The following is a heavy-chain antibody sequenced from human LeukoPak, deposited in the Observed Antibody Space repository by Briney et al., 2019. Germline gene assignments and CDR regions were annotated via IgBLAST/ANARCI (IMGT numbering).Heavy chain of an antibody. Sequence: SETLSLTCTVSGGSISSYYWSWIRQPPGKGLEWIGYIYYSGSTNYNPSLKRRVTISVDTSKNQFSLKLSSVTAADTAVYYCARRGGSGSYLYYSFDIWGQGTMVTVSS. CDR3: ARRGGSGSYLYYSFDI. CDR1: GGSISSYY. CDR2: IYYSGST. J-gene: IGHJ3*02. D-gene: IGHD3-10*01. V-gene: IGHV4-59*01.